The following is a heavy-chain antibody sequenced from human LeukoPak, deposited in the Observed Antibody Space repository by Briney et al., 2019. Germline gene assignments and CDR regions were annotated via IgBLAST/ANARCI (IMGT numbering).Heavy chain of an antibody. CDR2: INQDGSEK. D-gene: IGHD6-19*01. Sequence: GGSLRLSCAASGFTFSTYSMSWVRQAPGRGLEWVANINQDGSEKYYVASMKGRFTISRDNAKSSLYLQMNSLSAEDTGVYYCARGLAVSSNYWGQGTLVTVAS. V-gene: IGHV3-7*02. CDR3: ARGLAVSSNY. CDR1: GFTFSTYS. J-gene: IGHJ4*02.